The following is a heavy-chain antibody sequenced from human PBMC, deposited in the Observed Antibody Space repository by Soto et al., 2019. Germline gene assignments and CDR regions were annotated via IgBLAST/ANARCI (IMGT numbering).Heavy chain of an antibody. J-gene: IGHJ4*02. CDR3: AKGIGSAWYAFDY. CDR1: GFSFSSYA. V-gene: IGHV3-23*01. CDR2: IRGDGVIT. Sequence: GGSLRLSCVTSGFSFSSYAMSWVRQAPGKGLEWVLGIRGDGVITYFADSVKGRFTISRDNSKSTLFLQMNSLTDDDTAVYYCAKGIGSAWYAFDYWGQGTLVTVSS. D-gene: IGHD6-19*01.